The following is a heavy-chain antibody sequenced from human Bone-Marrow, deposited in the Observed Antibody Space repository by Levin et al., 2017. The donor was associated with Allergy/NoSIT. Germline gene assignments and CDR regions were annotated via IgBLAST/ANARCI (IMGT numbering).Heavy chain of an antibody. CDR1: GFTFSSYS. CDR3: ARDGLPNTVLRFLEWLLLGSHKAWFDP. V-gene: IGHV3-21*01. J-gene: IGHJ5*02. D-gene: IGHD3-3*01. Sequence: GGSLRLSCAASGFTFSSYSMNWVRQAPGKGLEWVSSISSSSSYIYYADSVKGRFTISIDNAKNSLYLQMNSLRAEDTAVYYCARDGLPNTVLRFLEWLLLGSHKAWFDPWGQGTLVTVSS. CDR2: ISSSSSYI.